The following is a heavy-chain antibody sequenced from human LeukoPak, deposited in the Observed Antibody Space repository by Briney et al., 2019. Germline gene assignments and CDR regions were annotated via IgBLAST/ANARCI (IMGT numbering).Heavy chain of an antibody. CDR2: IKSDGKT. CDR3: ARAPSEVGGYYPEYFRH. V-gene: IGHV3-74*01. J-gene: IGHJ1*01. Sequence: GGSLRLSCEASGFTFSRYWMHWVRQAPGKGLVWASRIKSDGKTNYADSVKGRFTISRDNAKNTVSLQMDSLRAEDTGVYYCARAPSEVGGYYPEYFRHWGQGTLVTVSS. CDR1: GFTFSRYW. D-gene: IGHD3-22*01.